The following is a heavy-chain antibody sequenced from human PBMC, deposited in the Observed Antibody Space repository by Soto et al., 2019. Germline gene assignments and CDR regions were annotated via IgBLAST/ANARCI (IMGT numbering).Heavy chain of an antibody. D-gene: IGHD5-18*01. CDR2: ISGSGGST. Sequence: GGSLRLSCAASGFTFSSYAMSWVRQAPGKGLEWVSAISGSGGSTYYADSVKGRFTISRDNSKNTLYLQMNGLRAEDTAVYYCAKDTGRVDIYSYGTFDYWGQGTLVTVSS. J-gene: IGHJ4*02. CDR3: AKDTGRVDIYSYGTFDY. CDR1: GFTFSSYA. V-gene: IGHV3-23*01.